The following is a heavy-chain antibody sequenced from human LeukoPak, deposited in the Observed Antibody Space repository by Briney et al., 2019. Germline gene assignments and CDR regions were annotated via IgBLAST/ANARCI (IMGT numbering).Heavy chain of an antibody. CDR3: ARGSPGYSGYPLDY. CDR1: GGSISSSSYY. CDR2: IYYSGST. D-gene: IGHD5-12*01. V-gene: IGHV4-39*07. Sequence: SETLSLTCTVSGGSISSSSYYWGWIRQPPGKGLEWIGSIYYSGSTYYNPSLKSRVTISVDTSKNQFSLKLSSVTAADTAVYYCARGSPGYSGYPLDYWGQGTLVTVSS. J-gene: IGHJ4*02.